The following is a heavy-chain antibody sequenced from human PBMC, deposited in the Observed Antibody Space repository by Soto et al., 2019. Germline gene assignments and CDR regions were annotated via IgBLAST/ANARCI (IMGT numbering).Heavy chain of an antibody. CDR2: IIPILGIA. J-gene: IGHJ5*02. D-gene: IGHD1-1*01. V-gene: IGHV1-69*02. CDR3: ARASYNWNDGGGGNWFDP. Sequence: QVQLVQSGAEVKKPGSSVKVSCKASGGTFSSYTISWVRQAPGQGLEWMGRIIPILGIANYAQKFQGRVTITADKSTSTAYMELSSLRSEDTAVYYCARASYNWNDGGGGNWFDPWGQGTLVTVSS. CDR1: GGTFSSYT.